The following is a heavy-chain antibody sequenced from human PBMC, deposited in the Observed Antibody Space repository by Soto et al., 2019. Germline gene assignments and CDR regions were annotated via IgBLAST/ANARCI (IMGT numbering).Heavy chain of an antibody. CDR1: GFTFSGSA. J-gene: IGHJ4*02. D-gene: IGHD2-15*01. V-gene: IGHV3-73*01. CDR2: IRSKANSYAT. CDR3: TRRDCSGGSCYLDY. Sequence: GGSLRLSCAASGFTFSGSAMHWVRQASGKGLEWVGRIRSKANSYATAYAASVKGRFTISRDDSKNTAYLQMNSLKTEDTAVYYCTRRDCSGGSCYLDYWGQGTLVTVSS.